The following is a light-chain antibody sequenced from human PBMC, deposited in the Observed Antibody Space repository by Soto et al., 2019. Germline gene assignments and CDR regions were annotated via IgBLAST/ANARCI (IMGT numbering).Light chain of an antibody. CDR3: QHYDSLPIT. V-gene: IGKV3-20*01. CDR1: QSVSRSY. Sequence: ILLTQSPGTLSLSPGERATLSCRASQSVSRSYLAWYQQKPGQPPRLLIYGASSRATGIPERSSGSGSGTDFTLTISRLEPEDFEVFYCQHYDSLPITFGQGTRLGIK. J-gene: IGKJ5*01. CDR2: GAS.